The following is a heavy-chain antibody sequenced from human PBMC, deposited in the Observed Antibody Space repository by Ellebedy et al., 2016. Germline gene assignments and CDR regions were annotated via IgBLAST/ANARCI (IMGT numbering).Heavy chain of an antibody. J-gene: IGHJ4*02. CDR1: GYTFTSYG. CDR3: AREGIAAAGSYVTGGTFDY. CDR2: ISAYNGNT. Sequence: ASVKVSCXASGYTFTSYGISWVRQAPGQGLEWMGWISAYNGNTNYAQKLQGRVTMTTDTSTSTAYMELRSLRSDDTAVYYCAREGIAAAGSYVTGGTFDYWGQGTLVTVSS. D-gene: IGHD6-13*01. V-gene: IGHV1-18*01.